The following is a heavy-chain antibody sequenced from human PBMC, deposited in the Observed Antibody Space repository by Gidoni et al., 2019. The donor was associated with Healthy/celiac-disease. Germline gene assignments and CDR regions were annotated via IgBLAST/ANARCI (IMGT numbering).Heavy chain of an antibody. CDR1: GGTFRSYA. J-gene: IGHJ5*02. CDR2: IIPIFGTA. D-gene: IGHD5-12*01. CDR3: AREIEWLRLGRWFDP. V-gene: IGHV1-69*06. Sequence: QVQLVQSGAEVKKPGSSVQVSCKASGGTFRSYAISWVRQAPRQGLEWMGGIIPIFGTANYAQKFQGRVTITADKSTSTAYMELSSLRSEDTAVYYCAREIEWLRLGRWFDPWGQGTLVTVSS.